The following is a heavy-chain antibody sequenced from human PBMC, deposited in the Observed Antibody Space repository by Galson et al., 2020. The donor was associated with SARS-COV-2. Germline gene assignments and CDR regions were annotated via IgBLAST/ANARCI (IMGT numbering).Heavy chain of an antibody. CDR3: ARAVPGSVYGMDV. CDR1: GGSISSGGYY. Sequence: SETLSLTCTVSGGSISSGGYYWSWIRQNPGKGLEWIGYIYYSGSTYYNPSLKSRLTISVDTSKNQFSLNLSSVTAADTAVYYCARAVPGSVYGMDVWGQGTTVTVSS. CDR2: IYYSGST. J-gene: IGHJ6*02. D-gene: IGHD6-19*01. V-gene: IGHV4-31*03.